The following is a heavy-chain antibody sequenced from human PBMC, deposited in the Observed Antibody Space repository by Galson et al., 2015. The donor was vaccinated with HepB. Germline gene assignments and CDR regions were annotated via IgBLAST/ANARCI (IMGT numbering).Heavy chain of an antibody. CDR2: INPNSGGT. V-gene: IGHV1-2*04. Sequence: SVKVSCKASGYTFTGYYMHRVRQAPGQGLEWMGWINPNSGGTNYAQKFQGWVTMTRDTSISTAYMELSRLRSDDTAVYYCARGGCSSTSCYYDYWGQGTLVTVSS. CDR3: ARGGCSSTSCYYDY. D-gene: IGHD2-2*01. CDR1: GYTFTGYY. J-gene: IGHJ4*02.